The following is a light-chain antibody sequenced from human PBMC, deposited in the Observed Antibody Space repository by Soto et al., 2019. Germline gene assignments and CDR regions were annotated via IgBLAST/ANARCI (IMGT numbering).Light chain of an antibody. CDR1: SGSIASNY. Sequence: FMLTQPPSVSESPGKTVTISCTRSSGSIASNYVQWYQQRPGSAPTTVIYEDNQRPSGVPDRFSGSIDSSSNSASLTISGLKTEDEADYYCQSYDSSNGGVFGGGTKLTVL. V-gene: IGLV6-57*04. CDR2: EDN. J-gene: IGLJ2*01. CDR3: QSYDSSNGGV.